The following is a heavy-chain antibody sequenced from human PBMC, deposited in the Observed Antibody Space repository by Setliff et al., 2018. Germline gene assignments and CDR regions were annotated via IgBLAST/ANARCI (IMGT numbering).Heavy chain of an antibody. CDR1: GDSFSNYA. Sequence: ASVKVSCKASGDSFSNYAISWVRQAPGQGLEWMGGLIPMFGTPGYAQKFQDRVTITTDESTSTAYMELNSLTSEDTAVYFCARSLGSGSYYNSRPFYSDYWGQGTLVTVSS. J-gene: IGHJ4*02. D-gene: IGHD3-10*01. CDR3: ARSLGSGSYYNSRPFYSDY. V-gene: IGHV1-69*05. CDR2: LIPMFGTP.